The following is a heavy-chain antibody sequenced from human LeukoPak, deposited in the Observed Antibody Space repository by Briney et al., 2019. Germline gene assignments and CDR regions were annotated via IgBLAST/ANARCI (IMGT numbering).Heavy chain of an antibody. J-gene: IGHJ4*01. D-gene: IGHD3-10*01. Sequence: SETLSLTCAVYGGSFSGYYWSWIRQPPGKGLEWIGEINHSGSTNYNPSLKSRVTISVDTSKNQFSLKLSSVTAADTAVYYCARATTYYYGSGSYYHFDYWGHGTLVTVSS. CDR2: INHSGST. V-gene: IGHV4-34*01. CDR3: ARATTYYYGSGSYYHFDY. CDR1: GGSFSGYY.